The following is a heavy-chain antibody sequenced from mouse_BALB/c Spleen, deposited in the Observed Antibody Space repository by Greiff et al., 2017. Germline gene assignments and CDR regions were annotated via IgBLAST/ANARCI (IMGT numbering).Heavy chain of an antibody. J-gene: IGHJ3*01. CDR3: ARDGYPAWFAY. CDR1: GYTFTSYW. Sequence: VQLQQSGAELAKPGASVKMSCKASGYTFTSYWMHWVKQRPGQGLEWIGYINPSTGYTEYNQKFKDKATLTADKSSSTAYMQLSSLTSEDSAVYYCARDGYPAWFAYWGQGTLVTVSA. CDR2: INPSTGYT. V-gene: IGHV1-7*01. D-gene: IGHD2-3*01.